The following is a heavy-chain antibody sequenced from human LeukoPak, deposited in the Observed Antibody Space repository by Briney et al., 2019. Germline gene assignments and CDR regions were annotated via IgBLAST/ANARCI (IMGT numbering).Heavy chain of an antibody. Sequence: PGGSLRLSCAASGFTFSSYGMSWVRQAPGKGLEWVSTISGRRDSTSHADSVKGRFTISRDNSKNTLYLQMNSLRAEDTAVYYCAKDPNFYYCMDVWGKGTTVTISS. J-gene: IGHJ6*03. V-gene: IGHV3-23*01. CDR2: ISGRRDST. CDR1: GFTFSSYG. CDR3: AKDPNFYYCMDV.